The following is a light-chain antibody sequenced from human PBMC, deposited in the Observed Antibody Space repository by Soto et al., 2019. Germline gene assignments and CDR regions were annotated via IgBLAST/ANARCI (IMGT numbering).Light chain of an antibody. V-gene: IGKV1-39*01. Sequence: IQLTQSPSSLSASVGDRVTITCRASQGISSYLAWYQQKPGKAPKLLIYAASSLQSGVPSRFSGSGSGTDFTLNISSPQPEDFATYYCQQNYSPPPITFGQGTRLEIK. J-gene: IGKJ5*01. CDR2: AAS. CDR3: QQNYSPPPIT. CDR1: QGISSY.